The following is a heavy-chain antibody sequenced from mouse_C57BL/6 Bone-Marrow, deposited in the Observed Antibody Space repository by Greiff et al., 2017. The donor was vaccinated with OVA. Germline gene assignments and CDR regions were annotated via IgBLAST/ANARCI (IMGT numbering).Heavy chain of an antibody. CDR1: GFNIKDDY. Sequence: EVQLQQSGAELVRPGASVKLSCTASGFNIKDDYMHWVKQRPEQGLEWIGWIDPENGDTEYASKFQGKATITADKSSNTAYLQLSSLTSEDTAVYYGTPFDTTVVVPYFDVGGTGTTVTVTS. J-gene: IGHJ1*03. V-gene: IGHV14-4*01. CDR3: TPFDTTVVVPYFDV. CDR2: IDPENGDT. D-gene: IGHD1-1*01.